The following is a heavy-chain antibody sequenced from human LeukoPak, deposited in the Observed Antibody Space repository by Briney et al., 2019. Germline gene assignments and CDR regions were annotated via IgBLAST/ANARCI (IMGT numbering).Heavy chain of an antibody. CDR1: GFAFSNGW. J-gene: IGHJ4*02. Sequence: GGSLRLSCAASGFAFSNGWMTWVRQAPGKGLEWVGRIKSKSDGGTTDYAAPVKGRFAISRDDSRNTLYLQMNSLKTEDTALYYCSRGLHDYGDSNYYFDQWGRGTLVTVSS. CDR3: SRGLHDYGDSNYYFDQ. V-gene: IGHV3-15*01. CDR2: IKSKSDGGTT. D-gene: IGHD4-17*01.